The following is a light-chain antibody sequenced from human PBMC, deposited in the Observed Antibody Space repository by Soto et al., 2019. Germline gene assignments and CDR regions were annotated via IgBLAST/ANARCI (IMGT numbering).Light chain of an antibody. CDR2: DPS. CDR3: QQSYSNPRT. Sequence: DIQMTQSPSSLSTFVGDRVTITCRASQSVSSSLNLYQQKPGKAPKLLIYDPSGLQYGVPSRFSGSGSGTDFTLTIDSLQPEDSATYYCQQSYSNPRTFGQGTRLEIK. V-gene: IGKV1-39*01. CDR1: QSVSSS. J-gene: IGKJ5*01.